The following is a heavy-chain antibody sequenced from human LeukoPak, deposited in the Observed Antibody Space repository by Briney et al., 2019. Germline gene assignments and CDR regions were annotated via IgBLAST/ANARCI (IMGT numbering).Heavy chain of an antibody. CDR3: AREAYYYDSSGYYLDY. J-gene: IGHJ4*02. CDR2: IYYSGST. D-gene: IGHD3-22*01. CDR1: GGSISSYY. V-gene: IGHV4-59*01. Sequence: SETLSLTCTVSGGSISSYYWSWIRQPPGKGLEWIWYIYYSGSTNYNPYLKSRVTISVDTSKTQFSLKLSSVTAADTAVYYCAREAYYYDSSGYYLDYWGQGTLVTVSS.